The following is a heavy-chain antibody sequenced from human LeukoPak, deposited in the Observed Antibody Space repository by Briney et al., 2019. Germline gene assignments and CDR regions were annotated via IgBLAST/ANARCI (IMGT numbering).Heavy chain of an antibody. V-gene: IGHV4-4*02. D-gene: IGHD3-10*01. Sequence: SETLSLTCAVSGGSISSSNWWSWVRQPPGKGLEWIGEIYHSGSTNYNPSLMSRVTISVDKSKNQFSLKLSSVTAADTAVYYCARGRQTYYYGSGSFDYWGQGTLVTVSS. CDR1: GGSISSSNW. CDR2: IYHSGST. CDR3: ARGRQTYYYGSGSFDY. J-gene: IGHJ4*02.